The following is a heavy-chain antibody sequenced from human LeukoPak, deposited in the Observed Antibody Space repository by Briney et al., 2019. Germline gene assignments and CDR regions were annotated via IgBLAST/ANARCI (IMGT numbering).Heavy chain of an antibody. D-gene: IGHD2-15*01. CDR3: ARDFFLGYCSGGGCYRPYYFDY. J-gene: IGHJ4*02. CDR1: GFTFSSYS. Sequence: PGGSLRLSCAASGFTFSSYSMNWVRQAPGKGLEWVSSISSSSSYIYYADSVKGRFTISRDNAKNSLYLQMNSLRAEDTAVYYCARDFFLGYCSGGGCYRPYYFDYWGQGTLVTVS. CDR2: ISSSSSYI. V-gene: IGHV3-21*01.